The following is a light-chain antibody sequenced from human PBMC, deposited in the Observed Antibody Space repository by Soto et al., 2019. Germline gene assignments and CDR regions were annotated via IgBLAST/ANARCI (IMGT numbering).Light chain of an antibody. CDR3: ASYTSSSTSVI. CDR1: SSDVGGYKY. V-gene: IGLV2-14*01. Sequence: QSALTQPASVSGSPGQSITISCTGTSSDVGGYKYVSWYQQHPEKAPKLIIFEVSNRPSGISSHFSGSKSGNTASLTISGLQAEDEADYYCASYTSSSTSVIFGRGTKLTVL. J-gene: IGLJ2*01. CDR2: EVS.